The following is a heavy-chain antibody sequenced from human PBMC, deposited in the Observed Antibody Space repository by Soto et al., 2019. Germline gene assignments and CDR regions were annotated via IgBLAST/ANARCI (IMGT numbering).Heavy chain of an antibody. D-gene: IGHD3-10*01. V-gene: IGHV3-23*01. Sequence: PGGSLRLSCAASGFTFSSYAMSWVRQAPGKGLEWVSAISGSGGSTYYADSVKGRFTISRDNSKNTLYLQMNSLRAEDTAVYYCAKVIPVSGTMVRVWNGPVSPPPPYYFDYWGQGTLVTVSS. J-gene: IGHJ4*01. CDR2: ISGSGGST. CDR3: AKVIPVSGTMVRVWNGPVSPPPPYYFDY. CDR1: GFTFSSYA.